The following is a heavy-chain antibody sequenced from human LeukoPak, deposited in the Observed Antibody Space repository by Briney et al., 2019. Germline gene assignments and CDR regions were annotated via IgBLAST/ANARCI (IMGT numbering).Heavy chain of an antibody. CDR2: IKQDGSEK. Sequence: GGSLRLSCAASGFTFSSYWMSWVRQAPGKGLEWVANIKQDGSEKYYVDSVEGRFTISRDNAKNSLYLQMNSLRAEDTAVYYCARSPAAIRYFDWLLRSYFDYWGQGTLVTVSS. D-gene: IGHD3-9*01. CDR3: ARSPAAIRYFDWLLRSYFDY. CDR1: GFTFSSYW. J-gene: IGHJ4*02. V-gene: IGHV3-7*03.